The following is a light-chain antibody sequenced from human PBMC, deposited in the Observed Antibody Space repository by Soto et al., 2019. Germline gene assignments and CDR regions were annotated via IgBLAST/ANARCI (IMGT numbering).Light chain of an antibody. V-gene: IGLV1-44*01. CDR3: AAWDDSLNGWV. CDR2: NNN. J-gene: IGLJ3*02. CDR1: RSNIESNT. Sequence: QSVLTQPPSASGTPGQRVTISCSGSRSNIESNTVNWYQQLPGTAPKLLIFNNNQWPSGVPDRFSGSKSGTSASLAISGIQSGDEADYYCAAWDDSLNGWVFGGGTKLTVL.